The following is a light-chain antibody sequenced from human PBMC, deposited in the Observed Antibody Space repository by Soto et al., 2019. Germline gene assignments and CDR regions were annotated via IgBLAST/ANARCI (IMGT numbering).Light chain of an antibody. V-gene: IGLV1-51*01. CDR1: SPNIGNNY. J-gene: IGLJ1*01. Sequence: QSVLTQPPSVSAAPGQKVTISCSGSSPNIGNNYVSWYQQLPGTAPKLLIYDNNKRPSGIPDRFSGSKSGTSATLGITGLQTGDEADYYCGTWDSSLSASYVFGTGTKHRP. CDR3: GTWDSSLSASYV. CDR2: DNN.